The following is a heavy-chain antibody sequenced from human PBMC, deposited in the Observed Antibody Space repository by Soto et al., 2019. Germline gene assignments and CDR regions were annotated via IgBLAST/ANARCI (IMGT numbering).Heavy chain of an antibody. CDR1: LWTFSSYA. CDR3: ARVWDFWSGYYLDY. D-gene: IGHD3-3*01. Sequence: VQVSCKACLWTFSSYAISWLRQARGQGLEWMGGIIPIFGTANYAQKFQGRVTITAHKSTSTAYMELSSLRSEDTAVYYCARVWDFWSGYYLDYWGQGTLVTSPQ. V-gene: IGHV1-69*06. CDR2: IIPIFGTA. J-gene: IGHJ4*02.